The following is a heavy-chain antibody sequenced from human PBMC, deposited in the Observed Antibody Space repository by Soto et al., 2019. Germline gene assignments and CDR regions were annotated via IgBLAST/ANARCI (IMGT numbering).Heavy chain of an antibody. J-gene: IGHJ4*02. D-gene: IGHD6-13*01. V-gene: IGHV4-30-2*01. CDR2: IYHSGST. Sequence: SETLSLTCAVSGGSISSGGYSWSWIRQPPGKGLEWIGYIYHSGSTYYNSSLKSRVTISVDRSKNQFSLKLSSVTAADTAVYYCARTYSSSWSPFEYWGQGTLVTVSS. CDR1: GGSISSGGYS. CDR3: ARTYSSSWSPFEY.